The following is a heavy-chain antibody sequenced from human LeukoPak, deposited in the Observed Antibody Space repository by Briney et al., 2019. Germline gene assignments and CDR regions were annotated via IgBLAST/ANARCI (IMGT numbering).Heavy chain of an antibody. J-gene: IGHJ6*02. CDR2: ISYDGSHE. CDR3: AGAMRYYDLLTGYPAGYGMDV. D-gene: IGHD3-9*01. Sequence: PGGSLRLSSAVSGFTFSSCAMHWVRQAPGKGLEWVVVISYDGSHESYADSVKGRFTISRDNSKSTLFLQMNSLRAEDAAVYYCAGAMRYYDLLTGYPAGYGMDVWGQGTTVTVSS. V-gene: IGHV3-30*04. CDR1: GFTFSSCA.